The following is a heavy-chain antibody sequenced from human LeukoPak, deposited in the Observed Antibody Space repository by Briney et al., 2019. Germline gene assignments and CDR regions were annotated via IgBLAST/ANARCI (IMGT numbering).Heavy chain of an antibody. CDR2: IYSGGST. CDR3: ARDLGYFDWLGYFDY. Sequence: GGSLRLSCAASGFTVSSNYMSWVRQAPGKGLEWVSVIYSGGSTYYADSVKGRFTISRDNSKNTLYLQMNSLRAEDTAVYYCARDLGYFDWLGYFDYWGQGTLVTVSS. D-gene: IGHD3-9*01. CDR1: GFTVSSNY. V-gene: IGHV3-53*01. J-gene: IGHJ4*02.